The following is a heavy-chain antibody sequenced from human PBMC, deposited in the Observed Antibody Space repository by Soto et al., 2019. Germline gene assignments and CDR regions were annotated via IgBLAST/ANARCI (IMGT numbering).Heavy chain of an antibody. J-gene: IGHJ5*02. CDR1: GGSISSCY. CDR2: IYYSGST. CDR3: AREVAAGTGSWFDP. D-gene: IGHD6-13*01. Sequence: SEALSLTCTGSGGSISSCYWSWSRQPPWKGLEWIGYIYYSGSTNYNPSLKSRVTISVDTSKNQFSLKLSSVTAADTAVYYCAREVAAGTGSWFDPWGQGTLVTVSS. V-gene: IGHV4-59*01.